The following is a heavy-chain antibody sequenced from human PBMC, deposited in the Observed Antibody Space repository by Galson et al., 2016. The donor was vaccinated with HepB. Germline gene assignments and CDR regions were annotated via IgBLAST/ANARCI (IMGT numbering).Heavy chain of an antibody. D-gene: IGHD3-10*01. CDR2: INNDGSST. V-gene: IGHV3-74*01. J-gene: IGHJ4*02. CDR3: AKESDYNVHSFDY. CDR1: GFTFSSYW. Sequence: SLRLSCAASGFTFSSYWMDWVRQAPGKGLVWVSRINNDGSSTSYADSVKGQFTISRDNSKNTLYLQMNSLRAEDTAVYYCAKESDYNVHSFDYWGQGTLVTVSS.